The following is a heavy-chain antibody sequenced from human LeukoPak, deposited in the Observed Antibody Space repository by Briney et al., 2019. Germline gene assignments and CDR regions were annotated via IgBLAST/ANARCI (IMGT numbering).Heavy chain of an antibody. CDR1: GFTFSSYW. D-gene: IGHD3-3*01. CDR2: INSDGSST. V-gene: IGHV3-74*01. Sequence: GGSLRLSCAASGFTFSSYWMHWVRQAPGKGLVWVSRINSDGSSTSYADSVKGRFTISRDNAKNTLYLQVNSLRAEDTAVYYCARRGITIFGVVYYYMDVWGKGTTVTVSS. J-gene: IGHJ6*03. CDR3: ARRGITIFGVVYYYMDV.